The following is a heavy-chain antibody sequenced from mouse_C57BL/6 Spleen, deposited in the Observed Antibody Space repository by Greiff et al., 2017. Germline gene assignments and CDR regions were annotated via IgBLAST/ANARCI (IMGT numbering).Heavy chain of an antibody. Sequence: QVQLQQPGAELVKPGASVTMSCKASGYTFTSYWITWVQQRPGQGLEWIGDIYPGSGSTNYNEKFKSKATLTVDTSSSTAYMQLSSLTSEDSAVYYCERSGVTVVATNVFDYWGQGTTLTVSS. CDR2: IYPGSGST. D-gene: IGHD1-1*01. CDR1: GYTFTSYW. V-gene: IGHV1-55*01. J-gene: IGHJ2*01. CDR3: ERSGVTVVATNVFDY.